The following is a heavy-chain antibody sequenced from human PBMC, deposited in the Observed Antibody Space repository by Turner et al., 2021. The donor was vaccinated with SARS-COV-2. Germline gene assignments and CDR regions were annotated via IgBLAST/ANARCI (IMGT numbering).Heavy chain of an antibody. J-gene: IGHJ6*02. CDR3: ARSAADFICSGGSCYSGGIDA. CDR1: GYTFASYE. Sequence: QVQLVQSGVEVEKPGASVEVSGEASGYTFASYEITWVRQATGQGLEWMGWMNPNSSNTGYAQKLQGRVTMTRNTAISTAYMELSSLRSEDTAVYYCARSAADFICSGGSCYSGGIDAWGQGTTVTVSS. V-gene: IGHV1-8*01. D-gene: IGHD2-15*01. CDR2: MNPNSSNT.